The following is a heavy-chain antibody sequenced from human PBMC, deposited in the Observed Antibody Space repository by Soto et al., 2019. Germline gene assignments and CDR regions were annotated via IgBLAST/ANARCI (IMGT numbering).Heavy chain of an antibody. CDR1: GGSISSYY. CDR2: IYYSGST. CDR3: ARETRAGDVFA. Sequence: SETLSLTCTVSGGSISSYYWSWIRQPPGKGLEWIGYIYYSGSTNYNPSLKSRVTISVDTSKNQFSLKLSSVTAADTAVYYCARETRAGDVFAWGQGTLVTVSS. D-gene: IGHD2-8*02. V-gene: IGHV4-59*01. J-gene: IGHJ5*02.